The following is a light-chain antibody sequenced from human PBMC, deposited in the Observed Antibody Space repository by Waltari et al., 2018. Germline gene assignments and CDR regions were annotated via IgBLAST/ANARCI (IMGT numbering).Light chain of an antibody. Sequence: QSALTQTATVSGSPGQSITISCSGTSSDIWNYNLVPWHQQHPGKGPTLIIYDVNKRPAEVSNRFSGSKSGNTAFLTISGLQTADEADYYCCSYAGSAISVFGGGTKVTVL. CDR3: CSYAGSAISV. CDR1: SSDIWNYNL. J-gene: IGLJ3*02. CDR2: DVN. V-gene: IGLV2-23*02.